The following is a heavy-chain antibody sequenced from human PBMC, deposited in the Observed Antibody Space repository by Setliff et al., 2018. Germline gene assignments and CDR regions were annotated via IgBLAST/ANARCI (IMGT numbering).Heavy chain of an antibody. CDR1: GFTFSSSS. CDR3: ARDQRNIVVVTAIPGGSPFGY. Sequence: SGGSLRLSCAASGFTFSSSSMTWVRQAPGKGLEWVSAINSGGSSTYYADSVKGRFTISRDNSKNTLYLQMNSLRAEDTAVYYCARDQRNIVVVTAIPGGSPFGYWGQGTLVTVSS. V-gene: IGHV3-23*01. J-gene: IGHJ4*02. CDR2: INSGGSST. D-gene: IGHD2-21*02.